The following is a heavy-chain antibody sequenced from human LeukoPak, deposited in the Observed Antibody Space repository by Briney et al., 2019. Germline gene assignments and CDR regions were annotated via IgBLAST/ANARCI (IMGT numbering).Heavy chain of an antibody. Sequence: PSETLSLICTVSGGSISSYYWSWVRQPPGKGLEWIGYIYYSGSTNYNPSLKSRVTISVDTSKNQFSLKLSSVTAADTAVYYCARDVGAVAGGGNDAFDIWGQGTMVTVSS. CDR2: IYYSGST. CDR3: ARDVGAVAGGGNDAFDI. V-gene: IGHV4-59*01. CDR1: GGSISSYY. J-gene: IGHJ3*02. D-gene: IGHD6-19*01.